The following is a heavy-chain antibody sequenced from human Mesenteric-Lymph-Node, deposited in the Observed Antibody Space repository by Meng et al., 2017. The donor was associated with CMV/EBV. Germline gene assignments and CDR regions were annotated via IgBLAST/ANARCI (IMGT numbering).Heavy chain of an antibody. D-gene: IGHD3-10*01. CDR1: GFTFSNFE. V-gene: IGHV3-48*03. J-gene: IGHJ3*02. CDR2: ISSTGFII. Sequence: GESLKISCAASGFTFSNFEMNWVRQAPGKGLEWVSYISSTGFIIYYGDSVKGRFTVSRDNAKNSLFLQMNSLRAEDTAVYYCAKDLGPRRRPDGFDIWGQGTMVTVSS. CDR3: AKDLGPRRRPDGFDI.